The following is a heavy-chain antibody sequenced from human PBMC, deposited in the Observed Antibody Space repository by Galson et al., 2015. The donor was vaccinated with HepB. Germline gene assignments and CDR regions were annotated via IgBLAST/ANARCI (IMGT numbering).Heavy chain of an antibody. CDR1: GDSVSSKNAA. CDR3: AGDHYREIIGYSPPGYMDV. V-gene: IGHV6-1*01. CDR2: TYYRSKWYN. D-gene: IGHD3-22*01. Sequence: CAISGDSVSSKNAAWNWIRQSPSRGLEWLGRTYYRSKWYNDYAESVKGRIIINPDTSKNQFSLQLNSVTPEDTAVYYCAGDHYREIIGYSPPGYMDVWGRGTTVTVSS. J-gene: IGHJ6*03.